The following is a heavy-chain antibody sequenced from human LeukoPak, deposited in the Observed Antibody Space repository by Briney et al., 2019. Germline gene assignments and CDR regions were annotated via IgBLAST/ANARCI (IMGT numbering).Heavy chain of an antibody. CDR3: ARDRWGYSYGGD. CDR2: ISRSGSTI. CDR1: GFTLSSSE. J-gene: IGHJ4*02. D-gene: IGHD5-18*01. Sequence: PGGSLRLSCAASGFTLSSSEMNWVRQAPGKGLEWVSYISRSGSTIFYADSVKGRFTISRDNAKNSLYLQMNSLRAEDTAVYYCARDRWGYSYGGDWGQGTLVTVSS. V-gene: IGHV3-48*03.